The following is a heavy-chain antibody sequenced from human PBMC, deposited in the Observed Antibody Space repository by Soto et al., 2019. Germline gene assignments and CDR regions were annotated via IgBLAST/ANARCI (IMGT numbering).Heavy chain of an antibody. CDR2: IKSKTDGGTA. Sequence: GGSLRLSCVASGFNLSHPWMTWVRQAAGKGLECVGRIKSKTDGGTADYAAPVKGRATISRDDSKNTVYLQMNSLNTEDTAVYYCTTGIYYDILTGYHNVAYWGQGALVTVSS. V-gene: IGHV3-15*01. CDR3: TTGIYYDILTGYHNVAY. CDR1: GFNLSHPW. D-gene: IGHD3-9*01. J-gene: IGHJ4*02.